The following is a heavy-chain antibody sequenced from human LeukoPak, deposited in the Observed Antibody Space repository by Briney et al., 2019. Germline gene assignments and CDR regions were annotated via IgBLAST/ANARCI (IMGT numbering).Heavy chain of an antibody. CDR1: GYSFTSYW. CDR2: IYPGDSDT. D-gene: IGHD6-13*01. CDR3: ASLAGYSSSWYPNYFDY. V-gene: IGHV5-51*01. J-gene: IGHJ4*02. Sequence: GESLKISCKGSGYSFTSYWIGWVRQMPGKGLEWMGIIYPGDSDTRYSPSFQGQVTFSADKSISTAYLQWSRLKASDTAMYYCASLAGYSSSWYPNYFDYWGQGTLVIVSS.